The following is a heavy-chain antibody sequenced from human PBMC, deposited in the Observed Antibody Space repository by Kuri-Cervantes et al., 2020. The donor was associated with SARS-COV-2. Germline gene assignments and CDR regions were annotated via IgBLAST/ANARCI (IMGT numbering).Heavy chain of an antibody. CDR3: ARAPSGSPTEF. D-gene: IGHD1-26*01. V-gene: IGHV3-74*03. J-gene: IGHJ4*02. CDR1: GFTFSNAW. Sequence: GESLKISCAASGFTFSNAWMSWVRQAPGEGLEWVSRMNGDGNSIMYADSVKGRFTISRDNAKNTLYLQMNSLRVEDTAVYFCARAPSGSPTEFWGQGTLVTVSS. CDR2: MNGDGNSI.